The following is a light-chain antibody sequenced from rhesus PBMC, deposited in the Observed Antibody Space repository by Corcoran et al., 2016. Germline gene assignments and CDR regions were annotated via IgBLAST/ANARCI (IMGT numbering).Light chain of an antibody. CDR2: KAS. CDR1: QSISSW. CDR3: QPGYDTPWA. Sequence: DIQMTQSPSSLSASVGDTVSITCRASQSISSWLDWYQQKPGKAPKLLSYKASTLQSGVPARFSGSGARTDYTFTISSLQPKDVATYYCQPGYDTPWAFGQGTKVEIK. V-gene: IGKV1-74*01. J-gene: IGKJ1*01.